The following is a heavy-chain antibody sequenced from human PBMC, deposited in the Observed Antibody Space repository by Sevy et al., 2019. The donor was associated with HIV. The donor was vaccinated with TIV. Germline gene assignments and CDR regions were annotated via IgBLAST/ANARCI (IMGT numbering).Heavy chain of an antibody. CDR2: TRNEADGYTT. CDR3: ATHAGIAAAGRVFDY. CDR1: GFTFSDHY. D-gene: IGHD6-13*01. J-gene: IGHJ4*02. Sequence: GGSLRLSCVASGFTFSDHYMEWVRQAPGKGLEWVGRTRNEADGYTTEYAASVKGRFTISGDESKNSLYVQMNSLKAQDTAVYYCATHAGIAAAGRVFDYWGQGTLVTVSS. V-gene: IGHV3-72*01.